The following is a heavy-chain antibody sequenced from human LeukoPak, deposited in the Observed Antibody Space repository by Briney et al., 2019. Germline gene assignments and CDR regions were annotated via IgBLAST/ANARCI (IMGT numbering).Heavy chain of an antibody. Sequence: SETLSLTCTVSGGSISSYYWSWIRQPPGKGLEWIGYIYYSGYTDHNPSLESRVTISIDTSKNQFSLKLSSVTAADTAVYYCASGSESWGLLPKFYFDYWGQGTLVTVSS. CDR2: IYYSGYT. CDR1: GGSISSYY. CDR3: ASGSESWGLLPKFYFDY. J-gene: IGHJ4*02. V-gene: IGHV4-59*01. D-gene: IGHD1-26*01.